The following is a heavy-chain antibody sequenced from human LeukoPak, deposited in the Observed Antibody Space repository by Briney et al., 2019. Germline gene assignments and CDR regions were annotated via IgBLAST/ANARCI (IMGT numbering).Heavy chain of an antibody. J-gene: IGHJ6*03. Sequence: RGASVKVSCKASGGTFSSYAISWVRQAPGQGLEWMGGIIPIFGTANYAQKFQGRVTITADESTSTAYMELSSLRSEDTAVYYCARSPRQHCSSTSCYGASLPGGYYYYYMDVWGKGTTVTISS. CDR1: GGTFSSYA. D-gene: IGHD2-2*01. V-gene: IGHV1-69*01. CDR2: IIPIFGTA. CDR3: ARSPRQHCSSTSCYGASLPGGYYYYYMDV.